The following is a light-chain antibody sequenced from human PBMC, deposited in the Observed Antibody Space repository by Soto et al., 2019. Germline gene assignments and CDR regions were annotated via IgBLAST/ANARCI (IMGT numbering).Light chain of an antibody. V-gene: IGLV2-8*01. J-gene: IGLJ2*01. Sequence: QSALTQPPSASGSPGQSVTISCTGTTSDVGAYDYVSWYQQHAGKAPKLMIYEVTKRPSGVPDRFSGSKSGNTASLTVSGLQAEDEADYYCSSYAGSNNVTFGGGTQLTVL. CDR3: SSYAGSNNVT. CDR2: EVT. CDR1: TSDVGAYDY.